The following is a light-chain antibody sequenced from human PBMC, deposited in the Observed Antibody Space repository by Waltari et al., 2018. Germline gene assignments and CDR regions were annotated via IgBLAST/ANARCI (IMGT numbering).Light chain of an antibody. J-gene: IGLJ2*01. CDR1: SLRSYY. CDR3: HSRDASGVAGS. CDR2: DKN. V-gene: IGLV3-19*01. Sequence: SSELTQDPAVSVAMGQTVRITCQGDSLRSYYASWYQQRPGQAPILVIYDKNNRPSGLSDRFSGSSSHNTGSLTITGAQAEDEASYYCHSRDASGVAGSFGGGTKLTVL.